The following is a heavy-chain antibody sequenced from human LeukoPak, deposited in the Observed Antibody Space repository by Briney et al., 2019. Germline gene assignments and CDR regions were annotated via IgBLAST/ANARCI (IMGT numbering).Heavy chain of an antibody. CDR3: ARDLSRFPARMDV. CDR1: GFTFSDYY. D-gene: IGHD3-3*01. Sequence: PGGSLRLSCAASGFTFSDYYMNWIRQAPGKRLEWVSYISSSGNTIYYADSVKGRFIISRDNAKNSLYLQMNSLRAEDTAVYYCARDLSRFPARMDVWGQGTTVTVSS. V-gene: IGHV3-11*01. J-gene: IGHJ6*02. CDR2: ISSSGNTI.